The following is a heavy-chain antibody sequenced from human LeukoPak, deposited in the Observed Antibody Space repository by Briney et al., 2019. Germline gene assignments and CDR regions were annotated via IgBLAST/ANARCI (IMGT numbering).Heavy chain of an antibody. V-gene: IGHV4-4*07. D-gene: IGHD3-22*01. CDR1: GASFSSYY. J-gene: IGHJ1*01. CDR2: IYTSGST. Sequence: PSETLSLTCTVSGASFSSYYWSWIRQPAGKGLEWFGRIYTSGSTNYTPSLKSRVTMSVDTSKNQFSLKLSSVTAADTAVYYCARGHRRYYDSSGSEYFQHWGQGTLVTVSS. CDR3: ARGHRRYYDSSGSEYFQH.